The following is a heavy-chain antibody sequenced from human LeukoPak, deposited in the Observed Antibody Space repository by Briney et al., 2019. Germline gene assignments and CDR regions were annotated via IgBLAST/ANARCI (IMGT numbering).Heavy chain of an antibody. V-gene: IGHV1-24*01. CDR3: ATDHGVVPPGSYYYYGMDV. J-gene: IGHJ6*02. Sequence: ASVKVSCKVSGYTLTELSMHWVRQAPGKGLEWMGGFDPEDGETIYAQKFQGRVTMTEDTSTDTAYMELSSLRSEDTAVYYCATDHGVVPPGSYYYYGMDVRGQGTTVTVSS. CDR1: GYTLTELS. CDR2: FDPEDGET. D-gene: IGHD2-2*01.